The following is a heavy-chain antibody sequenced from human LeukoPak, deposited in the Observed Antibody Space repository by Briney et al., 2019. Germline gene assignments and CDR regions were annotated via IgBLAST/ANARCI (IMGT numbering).Heavy chain of an antibody. CDR2: INHSGST. V-gene: IGHV4-34*01. D-gene: IGHD6-19*01. CDR3: ARTLYSSGWCPFDY. CDR1: GGSFSGYY. Sequence: SETLSLTCAVYGGSFSGYYWTLIRQPPGKGLEWIGEINHSGSTNYNPSLKSRVTISVDTSKNQFSLKLSSVTAADTAVYYCARTLYSSGWCPFDYWGQGTLVTVSS. J-gene: IGHJ4*02.